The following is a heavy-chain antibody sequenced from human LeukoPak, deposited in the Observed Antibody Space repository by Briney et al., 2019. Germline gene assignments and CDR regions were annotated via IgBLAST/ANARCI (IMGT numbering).Heavy chain of an antibody. CDR3: ARENIVSTRDFDC. V-gene: IGHV4-39*07. CDR2: LFYSGNM. J-gene: IGHJ4*02. CDR1: GDSIFTGDYY. D-gene: IGHD5/OR15-5a*01. Sequence: SETLSLNCTVAGDSIFTGDYYWAWLRQPPGKGLEWIGSLFYSGNMYYSPSLKRRVTISVDTSKNQFSPNLNSVTAADTAVYYCARENIVSTRDFDCWGQGTLVTVSS.